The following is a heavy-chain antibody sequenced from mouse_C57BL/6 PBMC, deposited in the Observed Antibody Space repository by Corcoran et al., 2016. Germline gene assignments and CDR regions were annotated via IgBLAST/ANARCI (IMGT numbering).Heavy chain of an antibody. CDR1: GYTFTSYG. V-gene: IGHV1-81*01. CDR3: ARGGVYSNSSWFAY. D-gene: IGHD2-5*01. CDR2: IYPRSGNT. J-gene: IGHJ3*01. Sequence: QVQLQQSGAELARPGASVKLSCKASGYTFTSYGISWVKQRTGQGLEWIGEIYPRSGNTYYNEKFKGKATLTADKSSSTAYMELRSLTSEDSAVYFCARGGVYSNSSWFAYWGQGTLVTVSA.